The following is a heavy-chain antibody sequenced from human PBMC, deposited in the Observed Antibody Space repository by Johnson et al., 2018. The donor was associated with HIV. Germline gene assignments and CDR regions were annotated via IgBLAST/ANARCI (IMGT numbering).Heavy chain of an antibody. J-gene: IGHJ3*02. V-gene: IGHV3-33*01. Sequence: QVQLLESGGGLVQPGGSLRLSCAASGFTFSSYGMHWVRQAPGKGLKWVAVIWYDGSNTYYADSVKGRFTISRDHSKNTLYLQVNSLRAEDTAVYYCARDYQWRVQDDAFDIWGQGTMVTVSS. CDR1: GFTFSSYG. D-gene: IGHD6-19*01. CDR3: ARDYQWRVQDDAFDI. CDR2: IWYDGSNT.